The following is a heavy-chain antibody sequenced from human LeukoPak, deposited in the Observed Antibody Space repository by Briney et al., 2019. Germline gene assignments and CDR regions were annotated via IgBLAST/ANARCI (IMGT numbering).Heavy chain of an antibody. D-gene: IGHD2-15*01. V-gene: IGHV3-33*06. Sequence: PGRSLRLSCAASGFTFSSYGMHWVRQAPGKGLEWVAVIWYDGSNKYYADSVKGRFTISRDNSKNTLYLQMNSLRAEDTAVYYCVKDPVDHCNGGSCPYFAYWGQGTLVTVSS. CDR2: IWYDGSNK. J-gene: IGHJ4*02. CDR1: GFTFSSYG. CDR3: VKDPVDHCNGGSCPYFAY.